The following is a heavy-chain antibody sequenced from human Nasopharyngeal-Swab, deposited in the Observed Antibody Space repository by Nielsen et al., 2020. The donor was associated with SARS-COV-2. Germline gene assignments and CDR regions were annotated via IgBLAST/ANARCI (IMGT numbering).Heavy chain of an antibody. V-gene: IGHV3-23*01. Sequence: GESLKISCAASGFTFSRYAMSWVRQAPGRGLEWVSSISSGGGTTYYADSVQGRFAISRDNSKNTLYLQMNSLRAEDTAVYYCARATNLGGSLWVPDYWGQGTLVTVSS. CDR3: ARATNLGGSLWVPDY. J-gene: IGHJ4*02. CDR2: ISSGGGTT. CDR1: GFTFSRYA. D-gene: IGHD5-12*01.